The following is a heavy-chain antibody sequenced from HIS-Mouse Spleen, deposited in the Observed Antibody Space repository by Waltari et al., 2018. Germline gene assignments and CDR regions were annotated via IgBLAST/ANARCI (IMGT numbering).Heavy chain of an antibody. CDR2: IYYSGST. J-gene: IGHJ5*02. Sequence: QLQLQESGPGLVKPSETLSLTCTVSGGSISSSSYYGGWVRQPPGKGLEWIGSIYYSGSTYYNPSLKSRVTISVDTSKNQFSLKLSSVTAADTAVYYCARKRTASGWFDPWGQGTLVTVSS. CDR3: ARKRTASGWFDP. CDR1: GGSISSSSYY. V-gene: IGHV4-39*01. D-gene: IGHD2-21*02.